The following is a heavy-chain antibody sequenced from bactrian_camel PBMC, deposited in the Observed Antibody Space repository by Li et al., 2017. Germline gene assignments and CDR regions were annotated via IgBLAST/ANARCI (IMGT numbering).Heavy chain of an antibody. Sequence: HVQLVESGGGSVQAGTSVRLSCTASGFTSNDFAMGWYRQRLGTGCNLVAVMSSDGGTEYGDSVKGRFAISRDNAKNTLDLQMNSLKPEDTAMYYCAAVRIGDYSGVVPNNYKYWGQGTQVTVS. V-gene: IGHV3S55*01. D-gene: IGHD4*01. CDR1: GFTSNDFA. CDR2: MSSDGGT. CDR3: AAVRIGDYSGVVPNNYKY. J-gene: IGHJ4*01.